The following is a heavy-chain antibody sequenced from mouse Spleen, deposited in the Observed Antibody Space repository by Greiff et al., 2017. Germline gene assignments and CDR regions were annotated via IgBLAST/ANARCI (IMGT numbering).Heavy chain of an antibody. J-gene: IGHJ1*01. CDR3: ARGGYFDV. Sequence: EVMLVESGPELVKPGASVKISCKASGYSFTGYYMNWVKQSPEKSLVWIGEINPSTGGTTYNQKFKAKATLTVDKSSSTAYMQLKSLTSEDSAVYYCARGGYFDVWGAGTTVTVSS. CDR1: GYSFTGYY. CDR2: INPSTGGT. V-gene: IGHV1-42*01.